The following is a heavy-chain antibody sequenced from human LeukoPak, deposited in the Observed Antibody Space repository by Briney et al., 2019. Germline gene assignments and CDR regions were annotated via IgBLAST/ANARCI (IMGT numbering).Heavy chain of an antibody. CDR3: ARESSGSYYNPLGYMDV. CDR1: GGSISIYY. Sequence: SETLSVTCTVPGGSISIYYWNWIRQPAGKGLEWIGRIFTSGITNYNPSLKSRVTMSVDTSKNQFSLNLSSVTAADTAVYYCARESSGSYYNPLGYMDVWGKGTTVTVSS. CDR2: IFTSGIT. J-gene: IGHJ6*03. D-gene: IGHD3-10*01. V-gene: IGHV4-4*07.